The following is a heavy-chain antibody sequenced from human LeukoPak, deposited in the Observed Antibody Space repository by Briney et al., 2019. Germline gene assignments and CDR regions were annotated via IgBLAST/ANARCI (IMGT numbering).Heavy chain of an antibody. V-gene: IGHV1-8*01. CDR3: AREAGEAVADSYYYYYMDV. CDR1: GYTFTSYD. D-gene: IGHD6-19*01. J-gene: IGHJ6*03. CDR2: MNPNSGNT. Sequence: GASVKVSCKASGYTFTSYDINWVRQATGQGLEWMGWMNPNSGNTGYARKFQGRVTITRNTSISTAYMELSSLRSEDTAVYYCAREAGEAVADSYYYYYMDVWGKGTTVTVSS.